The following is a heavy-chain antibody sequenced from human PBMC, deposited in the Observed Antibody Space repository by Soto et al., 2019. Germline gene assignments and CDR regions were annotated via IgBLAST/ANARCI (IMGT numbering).Heavy chain of an antibody. J-gene: IGHJ6*02. V-gene: IGHV1-2*04. Sequence: ASVKVSCKASGYTFTSYAMHWVRQAPGQGLEWMGWINPNSGGTNYAQKFQGWVTMTRDTSISTAYMELSRLRSDDTAVYYCAREGQAPYYYYGMDGWGQGTAVTVSS. CDR2: INPNSGGT. CDR1: GYTFTSYA. CDR3: AREGQAPYYYYGMDG.